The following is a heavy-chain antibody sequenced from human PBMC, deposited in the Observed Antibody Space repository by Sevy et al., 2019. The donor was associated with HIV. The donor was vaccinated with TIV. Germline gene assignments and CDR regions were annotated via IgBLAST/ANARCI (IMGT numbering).Heavy chain of an antibody. D-gene: IGHD3-22*01. CDR2: IHHRGDS. Sequence: SETLSLTCTVSGDSIRSSVHFWAWIRQRPGKGLQWLRSIHHRGDSYYNPSLRSRVTISVDTSKNQVSLSLNSMTAADTAVYFCARHCLHYFDNTGYGEAFDIWGQGSLVTVSS. CDR1: GDSIRSSVHF. CDR3: ARHCLHYFDNTGYGEAFDI. J-gene: IGHJ3*02. V-gene: IGHV4-39*01.